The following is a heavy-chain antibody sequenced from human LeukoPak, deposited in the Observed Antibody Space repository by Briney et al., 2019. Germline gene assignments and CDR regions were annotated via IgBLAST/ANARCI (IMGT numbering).Heavy chain of an antibody. J-gene: IGHJ4*02. Sequence: GGSLRLSCAASGFTFSSYAMRWVRQAPGKGLEWVSAISGSGGSTYYADSVKGRFTIYRDNYKNTLYLQMNSLRAEDTAVYYCTTGTNDYGGYSGGYWGQGTLVTVSS. CDR3: TTGTNDYGGYSGGY. CDR1: GFTFSSYA. V-gene: IGHV3-23*01. D-gene: IGHD4-23*01. CDR2: ISGSGGST.